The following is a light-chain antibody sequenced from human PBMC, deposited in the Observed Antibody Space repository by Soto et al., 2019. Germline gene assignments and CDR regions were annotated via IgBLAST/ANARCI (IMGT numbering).Light chain of an antibody. CDR2: AAS. CDR3: QESYSTPLA. Sequence: DMQVTQSPSSLSASVGDRATITCRTSQNINIFLNWYQQKPGRAPMVVISAASNLESGVPSRFSGRGSGTEFTLTISNLQPGDSALYFCQESYSTPLAFGGGTKVDIK. J-gene: IGKJ4*01. CDR1: QNINIF. V-gene: IGKV1-39*01.